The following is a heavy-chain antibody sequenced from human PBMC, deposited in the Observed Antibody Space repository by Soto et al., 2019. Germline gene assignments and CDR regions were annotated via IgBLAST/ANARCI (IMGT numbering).Heavy chain of an antibody. J-gene: IGHJ6*02. CDR2: INPNSGGT. V-gene: IGHV1-2*04. D-gene: IGHD5-12*01. CDR1: GYTFTGYY. Sequence: ASVKVSCKASGYTFTGYYMHWVRQAPGQGLEWMGWINPNSGGTNYAQKFQGWVTMTRDTSISTAYMELSRLRSDDTAVYYCASSGYSGYDLNGMDVWGQGTTVTVSS. CDR3: ASSGYSGYDLNGMDV.